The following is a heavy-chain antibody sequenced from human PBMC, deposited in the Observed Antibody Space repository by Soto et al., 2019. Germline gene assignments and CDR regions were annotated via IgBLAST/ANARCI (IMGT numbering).Heavy chain of an antibody. CDR1: GGSFSGYY. D-gene: IGHD4-17*01. J-gene: IGHJ5*02. V-gene: IGHV4-34*01. CDR3: ARGLTLTTSGARWFDP. Sequence: SETLSLTCAVYGGSFSGYYWSWIRQPPGKGLEWIGEINHSGSTNYNPSLKSRVTISVDTSKNQFSLKLSSVTAADTAVYYCARGLTLTTSGARWFDPWGQGTLVTVSS. CDR2: INHSGST.